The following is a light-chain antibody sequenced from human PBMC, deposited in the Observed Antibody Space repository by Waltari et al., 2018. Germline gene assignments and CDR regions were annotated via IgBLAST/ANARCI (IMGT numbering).Light chain of an antibody. CDR2: DAS. CDR3: QQRSNWPLRYT. CDR1: QSVSSY. J-gene: IGKJ2*01. V-gene: IGKV3-11*01. Sequence: EIVLTQSPATLSLSPGERVTLSCRASQSVSSYLAWYQQKPGQAPRLLIYDASNRATGIPARFSGSGSGTDFTLTISSLEPEDFAVYYCQQRSNWPLRYTFGQGTKLEIK.